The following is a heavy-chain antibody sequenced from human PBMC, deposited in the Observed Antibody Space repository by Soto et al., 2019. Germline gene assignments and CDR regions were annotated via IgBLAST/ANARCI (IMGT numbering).Heavy chain of an antibody. CDR1: GFTFSSYW. CDR3: ARIGTGYYYMDV. CDR2: INSDGSRT. V-gene: IGHV3-74*01. D-gene: IGHD1-1*01. Sequence: EVQLVESGGGLVQPGGSLRLSCAASGFTFSSYWMHWVRQAPGEGLRWVSRINSDGSRTTYADSVTGRITISRDNAKNTVYRQMNRLRAEDTAVDYCARIGTGYYYMDVWGKGTTVTVSS. J-gene: IGHJ6*03.